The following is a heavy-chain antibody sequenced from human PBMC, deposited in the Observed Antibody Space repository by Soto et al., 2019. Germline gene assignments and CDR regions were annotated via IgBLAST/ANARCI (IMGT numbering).Heavy chain of an antibody. V-gene: IGHV4-39*01. CDR1: GGSISSSSYY. Sequence: PSETLSLTCTVSGGSISSSSYYWGWIRQPPGKGLEWIGSIYYSGSTYYNPSLKSRVTISVDTSKNQFSLKLSSVTAADTAVYYCASNGYSSRWAAFDTWGPGTMVTV. D-gene: IGHD6-13*01. J-gene: IGHJ3*02. CDR3: ASNGYSSRWAAFDT. CDR2: IYYSGST.